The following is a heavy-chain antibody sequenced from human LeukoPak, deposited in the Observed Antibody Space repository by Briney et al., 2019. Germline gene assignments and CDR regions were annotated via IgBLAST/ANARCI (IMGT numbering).Heavy chain of an antibody. Sequence: GGSLRLSCATSGFSFSSYAMSWVRQAPGKGLEWVSGLHADSGMIYYADSVKGRFTISRDNSKNTLYFQMNSLRAEDTAIYYCVKDFLHGPHIEPVGSEGPFDYWGQGTLVTVSS. CDR3: VKDFLHGPHIEPVGSEGPFDY. CDR1: GFSFSSYA. J-gene: IGHJ4*02. CDR2: LHADSGMI. V-gene: IGHV3-23*01. D-gene: IGHD2-2*01.